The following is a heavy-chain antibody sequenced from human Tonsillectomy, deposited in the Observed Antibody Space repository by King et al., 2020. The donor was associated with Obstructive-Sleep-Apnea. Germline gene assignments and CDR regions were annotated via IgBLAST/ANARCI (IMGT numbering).Heavy chain of an antibody. Sequence: VQLVESGGGVVQPGRSLRLSCAASGFTFSSYAIHWVRQAPGKGLEWVAVVSYDGSNKYYADSVKGRFAISRDNSKNTLYLQMNSLRAEDTAVYYCAKDRVVVPAAMGGNYYFGMDVWGQGTTVTVSS. J-gene: IGHJ6*02. CDR1: GFTFSSYA. CDR2: VSYDGSNK. V-gene: IGHV3-30*09. D-gene: IGHD2-2*01. CDR3: AKDRVVVPAAMGGNYYFGMDV.